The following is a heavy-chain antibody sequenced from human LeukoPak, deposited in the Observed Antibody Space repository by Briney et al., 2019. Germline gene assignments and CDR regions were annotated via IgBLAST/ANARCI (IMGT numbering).Heavy chain of an antibody. CDR2: INPTSGGT. CDR3: ARDWAITMVRGVISNYGMDV. J-gene: IGHJ6*02. V-gene: IGHV1-2*02. Sequence: ASVKVSCKASGYTFTGYYMHWVRQAPEQGLKGMGWINPTSGGTNYAQKFQGRVTMTRDTSISTAYMELSRLRSDDTAVYYCARDWAITMVRGVISNYGMDVWGQGTTVTVSS. CDR1: GYTFTGYY. D-gene: IGHD3-10*01.